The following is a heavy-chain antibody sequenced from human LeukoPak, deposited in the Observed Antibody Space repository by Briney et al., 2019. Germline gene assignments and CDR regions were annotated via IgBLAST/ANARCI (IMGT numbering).Heavy chain of an antibody. CDR1: GFTFSSYA. CDR3: AKEDFRDHTTGFDS. J-gene: IGHJ5*01. D-gene: IGHD1-1*01. CDR2: ISGSGGT. V-gene: IGHV3-23*01. Sequence: GGSLRLSCAASGFTFSSYAVSWVRQAPGRGLEWVSAISGSGGTYYIASVKGRFIVSRGNSRNTLYLQLNSLRAEDTAIYYCAKEDFRDHTTGFDSWGQGTLVTVSS.